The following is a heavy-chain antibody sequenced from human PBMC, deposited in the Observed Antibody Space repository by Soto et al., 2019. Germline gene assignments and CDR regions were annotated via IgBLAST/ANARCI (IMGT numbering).Heavy chain of an antibody. CDR2: ITIRTGNV. J-gene: IGHJ4*01. Sequence: GGSLRLSCATSGFSFSYFWLNWVRQAPGKGLEWLAYITIRTGNVLYADSVRGRFTISADNAENSVILQMNSLRDEDSAVYFCVRDRDLYRDMFHADLWGQGTLVTVSS. V-gene: IGHV3-48*02. CDR3: VRDRDLYRDMFHADL. CDR1: GFSFSYFW. D-gene: IGHD3-10*02.